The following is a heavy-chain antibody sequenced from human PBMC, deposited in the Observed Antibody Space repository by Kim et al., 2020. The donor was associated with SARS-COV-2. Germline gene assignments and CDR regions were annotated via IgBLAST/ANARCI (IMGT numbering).Heavy chain of an antibody. CDR3: AQNYYGSGRTLY. J-gene: IGHJ4*02. V-gene: IGHV2-70*11. CDR1: GFSLSTSGMC. Sequence: SGPTLVNPTQTLTLTCTFSGFSLSTSGMCVSWIRQPPGKALEWLARIDWDDDKYYSTSLKTRLTISKDTSKNQVVLTMTNMDPVDTATYYCAQNYYGSGRTLYWGQGTLVTVSS. D-gene: IGHD3-10*01. CDR2: IDWDDDK.